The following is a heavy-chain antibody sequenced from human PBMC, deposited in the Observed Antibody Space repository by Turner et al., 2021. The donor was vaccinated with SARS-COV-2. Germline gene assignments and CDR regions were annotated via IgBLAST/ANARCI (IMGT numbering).Heavy chain of an antibody. Sequence: QVQLVESGGGVVQTGRSLRLSCAASGFTFSSYGMHWVRQAPGKGLEWVAVIWYDGSNKYYADSVKGRFTISRDNSKNTLYLQMNSLRAEDTAVYYCARESPFGAAVAGSLDYWGQGTLVTVSS. V-gene: IGHV3-33*01. CDR3: ARESPFGAAVAGSLDY. D-gene: IGHD6-19*01. CDR2: IWYDGSNK. J-gene: IGHJ4*02. CDR1: GFTFSSYG.